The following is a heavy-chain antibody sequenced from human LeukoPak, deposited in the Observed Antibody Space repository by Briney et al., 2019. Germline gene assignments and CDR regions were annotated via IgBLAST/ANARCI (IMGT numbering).Heavy chain of an antibody. CDR2: IYHSGST. CDR3: ASHYNWFDP. CDR1: GGSFSGYY. Sequence: PSETLSLTCAVYGGSFSGYYWSWIRQPPGKGLEWIGYIYHSGSTYYNPSLKSRVTISVDRSKNQFSLKLSSVTAADTAVYYCASHYNWFDPWGQGTLVTVSS. J-gene: IGHJ5*02. V-gene: IGHV4-30-2*01.